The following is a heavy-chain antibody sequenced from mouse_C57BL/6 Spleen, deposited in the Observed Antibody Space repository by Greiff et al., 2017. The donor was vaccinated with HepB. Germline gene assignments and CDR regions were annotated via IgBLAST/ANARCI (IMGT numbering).Heavy chain of an antibody. CDR3: ARGLLRYPYAMDY. CDR2: INYDGSST. CDR1: GFTFSDYY. D-gene: IGHD1-1*01. J-gene: IGHJ4*01. V-gene: IGHV5-16*01. Sequence: EVKLMESEGGLVQPGSSMKLSCTASGFTFSDYYMAWVRQVPEKGLEWVANINYDGSSTYYLDSLKSRFIISRDNAKNILYLQMSSLKSEDTATYYCARGLLRYPYAMDYWGQGTSVTVSS.